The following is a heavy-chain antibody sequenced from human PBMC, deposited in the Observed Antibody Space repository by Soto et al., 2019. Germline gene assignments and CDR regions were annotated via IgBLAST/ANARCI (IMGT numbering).Heavy chain of an antibody. CDR2: INHSGST. V-gene: IGHV4-34*01. J-gene: IGHJ6*02. D-gene: IGHD3-3*01. Sequence: SETLSLTXAVYGGSFSGYYWSWIRQPPGKGLEWIGEINHSGSTNYNPSLKSRVTISVDTSKNQFSLKLSSVTAADTAVYYCARAYDFWSGYYFGSYYYYGMDVWGQGTTVTVSS. CDR3: ARAYDFWSGYYFGSYYYYGMDV. CDR1: GGSFSGYY.